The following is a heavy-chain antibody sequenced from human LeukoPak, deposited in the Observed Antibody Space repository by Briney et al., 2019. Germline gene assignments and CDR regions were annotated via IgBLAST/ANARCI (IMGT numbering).Heavy chain of an antibody. CDR2: ISSGDNTI. V-gene: IGHV3-11*04. CDR1: GFIFSDYY. Sequence: GGSLRLSCAASGFIFSDYYMSWIRQAPGKGLEWVSYISSGDNTIYYADSVKGRFTISRDNARNSLYLQMNSLRAEDTAVYYCARDPYSGTYGDTYYYMDVWGKGTTVTISS. J-gene: IGHJ6*03. D-gene: IGHD1-26*01. CDR3: ARDPYSGTYGDTYYYMDV.